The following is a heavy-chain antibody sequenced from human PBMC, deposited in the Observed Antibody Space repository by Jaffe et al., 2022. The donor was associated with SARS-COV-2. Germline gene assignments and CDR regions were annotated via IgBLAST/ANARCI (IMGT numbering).Heavy chain of an antibody. J-gene: IGHJ4*02. D-gene: IGHD4-17*01. CDR2: IDPTGGST. CDR3: ARGNNGDSFDY. Sequence: QVQLVQSGAVVKKPGASVKLSCKASGYTFTTYFIHWVRHAPGQGLECLGVIDPTGGSTTYAQRFQGRVTMTRDTSTNTVYMELSSLRPDDTAVYYCARGNNGDSFDYWGQGTLVTVSS. V-gene: IGHV1-46*01. CDR1: GYTFTTYF.